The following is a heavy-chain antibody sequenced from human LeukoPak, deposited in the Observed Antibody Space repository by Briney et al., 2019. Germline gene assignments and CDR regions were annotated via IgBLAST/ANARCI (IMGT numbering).Heavy chain of an antibody. Sequence: GGSLRLSCAASGFTFSSYGMHWVRQAPGKVLEWVAFIRYDGSNKYYADSVKGRFTISRDNSKNTLYLQMNSLRAEDTAVYYCAKAYYYGSGSDLGFDPWGQGTLVTVSS. V-gene: IGHV3-30*02. J-gene: IGHJ5*02. D-gene: IGHD3-10*01. CDR3: AKAYYYGSGSDLGFDP. CDR1: GFTFSSYG. CDR2: IRYDGSNK.